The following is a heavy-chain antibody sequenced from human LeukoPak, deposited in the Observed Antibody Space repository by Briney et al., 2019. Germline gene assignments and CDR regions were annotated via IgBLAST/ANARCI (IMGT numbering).Heavy chain of an antibody. Sequence: PGETLRRSCAASGFTLSSFWMHWDRQVPGRGLVWVSRIYSDGRIITHADSGKGRFTVSRDNAKNTLYLQMDSLRAEDTAVYYCTRDWRNMGFDVWGQGTMVTVSS. CDR3: TRDWRNMGFDV. V-gene: IGHV3-74*03. CDR1: GFTLSSFW. J-gene: IGHJ3*01. D-gene: IGHD1-14*01. CDR2: IYSDGRII.